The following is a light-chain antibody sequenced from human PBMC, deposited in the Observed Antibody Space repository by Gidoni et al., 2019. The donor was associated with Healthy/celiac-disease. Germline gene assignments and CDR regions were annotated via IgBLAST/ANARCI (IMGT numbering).Light chain of an antibody. V-gene: IGKV3-11*01. CDR1: QSVSSY. CDR2: DAS. CDR3: QQRSNWPPG. J-gene: IGKJ4*01. Sequence: EIVLTQSPATLSLSPGERATLSCRASQSVSSYLAWYQQKPGQAPRLLNYDASNRATGIPARCSGSGSGTDFTLTISSREPEDFAVYYCQQRSNWPPGFGGGTKVEIK.